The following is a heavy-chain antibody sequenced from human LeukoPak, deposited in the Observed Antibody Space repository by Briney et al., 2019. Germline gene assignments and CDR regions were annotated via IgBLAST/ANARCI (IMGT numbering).Heavy chain of an antibody. V-gene: IGHV3-9*03. Sequence: PGGSLRLSCAASGFTFDDYAMHWVRQAPGKGLEWVSGISWNSGSIGYADSVKGRFTISRDNAKNSLYLQMNSLRAEDMALYYCAKSYGGDYMDVWGKGTTVTVSS. D-gene: IGHD3-16*01. CDR2: ISWNSGSI. CDR1: GFTFDDYA. CDR3: AKSYGGDYMDV. J-gene: IGHJ6*03.